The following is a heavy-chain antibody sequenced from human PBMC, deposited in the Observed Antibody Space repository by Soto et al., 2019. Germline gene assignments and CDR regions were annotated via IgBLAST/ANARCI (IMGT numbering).Heavy chain of an antibody. CDR2: INQAGSDK. V-gene: IGHV3-7*01. CDR1: EFRFSSYW. J-gene: IGHJ6*03. CDR3: ARFFIPIRLAYIDV. D-gene: IGHD3-16*02. Sequence: EVQLVESGGGLVQPGGSLRLSCTASEFRFSSYWMNWVRKSPGKGLEWVANINQAGSDKYYVDSVRGRFTISRDNAKNSLYLQMNNLRSEDTAVYYWARFFIPIRLAYIDVWGKGTTVAVSS.